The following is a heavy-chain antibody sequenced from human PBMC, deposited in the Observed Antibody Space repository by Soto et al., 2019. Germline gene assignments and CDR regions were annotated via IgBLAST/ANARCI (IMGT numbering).Heavy chain of an antibody. V-gene: IGHV1-2*02. Sequence: ASVKVSCKASGYTFTGYYMHWVRQAPGQGLEWMGWINPNSGGTNYAQKFQGRVTMTRDTSISTAYMELSRRRSDDTAVYYCARDRVDYVWGSYRYHYYYGMDVWGQGTTVTVSS. CDR3: ARDRVDYVWGSYRYHYYYGMDV. CDR1: GYTFTGYY. J-gene: IGHJ6*02. D-gene: IGHD3-16*02. CDR2: INPNSGGT.